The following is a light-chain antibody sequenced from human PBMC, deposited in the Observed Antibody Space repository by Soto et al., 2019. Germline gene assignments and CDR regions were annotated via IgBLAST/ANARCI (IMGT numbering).Light chain of an antibody. J-gene: IGKJ1*01. CDR3: QQYDSTPPT. CDR2: GAS. CDR1: QSVNSNY. Sequence: EIVLTQSPGTLPLSPGDRATLSCRASQSVNSNYLAWYQRKPVQAPRLLIYGASNRATDIPYRFSASGSGTDFTLTITRLEAEDFAVYSCQQYDSTPPTFGQATKVEVK. V-gene: IGKV3-20*01.